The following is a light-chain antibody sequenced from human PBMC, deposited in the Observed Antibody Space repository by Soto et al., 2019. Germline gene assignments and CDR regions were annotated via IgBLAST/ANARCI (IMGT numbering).Light chain of an antibody. V-gene: IGKV3-20*01. CDR1: QSVSSSY. J-gene: IGKJ1*01. Sequence: EIVLTQSPGTLSLSPGERATFSCRASQSVSSSYIAWYQQKRGQAPRRLIYGASIRATGIPDRFSGSGSGTDFTLTISRLEPEDFALYYCQQYAGSPWTFGQGTKVDIK. CDR3: QQYAGSPWT. CDR2: GAS.